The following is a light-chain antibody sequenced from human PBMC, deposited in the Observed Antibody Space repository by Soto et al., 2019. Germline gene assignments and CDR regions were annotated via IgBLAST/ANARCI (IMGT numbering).Light chain of an antibody. CDR1: SSDVGAYDY. J-gene: IGLJ1*01. CDR2: EVS. Sequence: QSALTQPVSVSGSPGQSIAISCTGSSSDVGAYDYVSWYQQHPDKAPRLIMYEVSYRPSGVSNRFSGSKSVNTATLTISGLQAEDEGDYYCSSHTTSDTRVFGTGTQLTVL. V-gene: IGLV2-14*03. CDR3: SSHTTSDTRV.